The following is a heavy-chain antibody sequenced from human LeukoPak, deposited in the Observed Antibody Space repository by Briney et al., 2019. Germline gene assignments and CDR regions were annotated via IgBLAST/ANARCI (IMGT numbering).Heavy chain of an antibody. CDR3: ARLHTDCSGGSCYPRWFDY. J-gene: IGHJ4*02. D-gene: IGHD2-15*01. CDR1: GGSFSGYY. Sequence: SETLSLTCAVYGGSFSGYYWSWIRQPAGKGLEWIGRIYTSGSTNYNPSLKSRVTISVDTSKNRFSLKLSSVTAADTAVYYCARLHTDCSGGSCYPRWFDYWGQGTLVTVSS. CDR2: IYTSGST. V-gene: IGHV4-59*10.